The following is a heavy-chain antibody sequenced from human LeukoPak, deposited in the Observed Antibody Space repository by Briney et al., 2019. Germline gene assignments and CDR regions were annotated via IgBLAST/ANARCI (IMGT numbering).Heavy chain of an antibody. CDR3: ANSPAHIELGY. CDR1: GFTFSDYY. J-gene: IGHJ4*02. CDR2: ISSSSSTI. Sequence: GGSLRLSCAASGFTFSDYYMSWIRQAPGKGLEWVSYISSSSSTIYYADSVKGRFTISRDNAKNSLYLQMNSLRAEDTAVYYCANSPAHIELGYWGQGTLVTVSS. V-gene: IGHV3-11*04. D-gene: IGHD2-21*01.